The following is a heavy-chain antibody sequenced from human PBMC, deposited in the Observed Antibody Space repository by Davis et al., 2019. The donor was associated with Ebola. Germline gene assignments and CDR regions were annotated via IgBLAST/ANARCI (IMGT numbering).Heavy chain of an antibody. D-gene: IGHD3-3*01. CDR2: INAGNGNT. CDR1: GYTFTSYA. V-gene: IGHV1-3*01. J-gene: IGHJ5*02. CDR3: ARAPRITIFWRFDP. Sequence: AASVKVSCKASGYTFTSYAMHWVRQAPGQRLEWMGWINAGNGNTKYSQKFQGRVTITRDTSASTAYMELSSLRSEDTAVYYCARAPRITIFWRFDPWGQGTLVTVSS.